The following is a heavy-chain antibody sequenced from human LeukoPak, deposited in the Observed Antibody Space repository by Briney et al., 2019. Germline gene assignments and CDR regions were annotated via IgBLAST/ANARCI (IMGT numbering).Heavy chain of an antibody. Sequence: PGGSLRLSCAASGFTLSSYAMSWVRQAPGKGLEWVSGISGSGGSTYYADSVKGRFTISRDNSKNTLYLQMNSLRAEDTAVYYCAKSRGIGDSSGYYFRTYYFDYWGQGTLVTVS. J-gene: IGHJ4*02. D-gene: IGHD3-22*01. V-gene: IGHV3-23*01. CDR2: ISGSGGST. CDR1: GFTLSSYA. CDR3: AKSRGIGDSSGYYFRTYYFDY.